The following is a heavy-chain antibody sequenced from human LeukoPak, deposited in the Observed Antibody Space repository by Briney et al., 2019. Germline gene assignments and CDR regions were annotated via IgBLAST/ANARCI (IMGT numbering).Heavy chain of an antibody. J-gene: IGHJ4*02. CDR2: ISPTGHST. D-gene: IGHD4-23*01. V-gene: IGHV1-46*01. Sequence: APVSVCDTPSGYTFSSSYIHAGREAPGQRLEWVGLISPTGHSTTYAQKFRGRVNMTRDASKSPVYMDLDGPTSEDTAVYYCAREGSGGYFDYWGQGTLVTVSS. CDR1: GYTFSSSY. CDR3: AREGSGGYFDY.